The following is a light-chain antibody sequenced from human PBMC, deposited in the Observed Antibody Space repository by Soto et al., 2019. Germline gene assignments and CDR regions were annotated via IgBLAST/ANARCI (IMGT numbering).Light chain of an antibody. CDR1: QSVGSSY. V-gene: IGKV3-20*01. Sequence: EIVLTQSPGTLSLSPGERGTLSCRASQSVGSSYLAWYVQKPGQVPRLLLYGASTRATGIPDRFSGSGSGTDFSLTISRLEPEDFAVYYWQQYGSSPWTFGQGTKVEIK. J-gene: IGKJ1*01. CDR3: QQYGSSPWT. CDR2: GAS.